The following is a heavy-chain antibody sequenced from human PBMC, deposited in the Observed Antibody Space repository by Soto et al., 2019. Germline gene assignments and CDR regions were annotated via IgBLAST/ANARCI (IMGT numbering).Heavy chain of an antibody. Sequence: GGSLRLSCAASGFTFSSYGMHWVRQAPGKGLEWVAVMSSDGSEKYHTDSVKGRFTISRDDFKNTLYLQMNSLRAEDTAVYYCAKDYEYTNYAMDVWGQRTTVTVSS. CDR2: MSSDGSEK. J-gene: IGHJ6*02. CDR3: AKDYEYTNYAMDV. CDR1: GFTFSSYG. V-gene: IGHV3-30*18. D-gene: IGHD3-16*01.